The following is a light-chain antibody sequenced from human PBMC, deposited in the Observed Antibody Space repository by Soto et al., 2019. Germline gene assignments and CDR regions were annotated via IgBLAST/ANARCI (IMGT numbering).Light chain of an antibody. J-gene: IGKJ1*01. V-gene: IGKV1-39*01. Sequence: DIQMTPSPSSLSASVGDRVTITCRASQSISSYLSWYQQKPGKAPKRLIYAASSLQSWVPSRFTGSGSGTDFTLTISSLQPEDFATYYCQQSYTSWWTFGQGTKVDI. CDR2: AAS. CDR1: QSISSY. CDR3: QQSYTSWWT.